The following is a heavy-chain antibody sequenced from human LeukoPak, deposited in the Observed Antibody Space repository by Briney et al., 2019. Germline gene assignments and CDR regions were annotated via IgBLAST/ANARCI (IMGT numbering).Heavy chain of an antibody. Sequence: GGSLRLSCAASGFTVSSNYMTWVRQAPGKGLEWVSVIYSGGNTYYADSVKGRFTISRDSSRDTLYLQMNSLRAEDTAVYYCATRITIFGAENDAFDIWGQGTMVTVSS. J-gene: IGHJ3*02. CDR2: IYSGGNT. CDR3: ATRITIFGAENDAFDI. V-gene: IGHV3-53*01. D-gene: IGHD3-3*01. CDR1: GFTVSSNY.